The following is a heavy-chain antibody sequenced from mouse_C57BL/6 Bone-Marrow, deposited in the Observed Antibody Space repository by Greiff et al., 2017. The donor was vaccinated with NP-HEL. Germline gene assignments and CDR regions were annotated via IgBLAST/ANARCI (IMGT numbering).Heavy chain of an antibody. CDR2: IDPENGDT. Sequence: VQLQQSGAELVRPGASVKLSCTASGFNIKDDYMHWVKQRPEQGLEWIGWIDPENGDTEYASKVQGKATITADTSSNTAYLQLSSLTSEDTAVYYCTYYSNYDYWGQGTTLTVSS. J-gene: IGHJ2*01. CDR3: TYYSNYDY. V-gene: IGHV14-4*01. CDR1: GFNIKDDY. D-gene: IGHD2-5*01.